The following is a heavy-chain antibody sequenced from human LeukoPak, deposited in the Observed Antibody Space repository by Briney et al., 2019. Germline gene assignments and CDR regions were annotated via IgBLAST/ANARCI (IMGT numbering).Heavy chain of an antibody. CDR3: ARDRVGVGGNGWEN. CDR2: WSPDSCNT. D-gene: IGHD6-19*01. Sequence: ASVKVSCKASGYTFSSYDINWVRQATGQGLEWMGWWSPDSCNTGYVQKFQGRIIMTRDTSISTAYMELSSLTSEDTAVYFCARDRVGVGGNGWENWGQGTLVTVSS. V-gene: IGHV1-8*01. J-gene: IGHJ4*02. CDR1: GYTFSSYD.